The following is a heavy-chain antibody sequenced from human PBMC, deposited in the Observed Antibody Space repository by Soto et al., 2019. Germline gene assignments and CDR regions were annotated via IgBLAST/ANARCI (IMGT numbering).Heavy chain of an antibody. V-gene: IGHV3-48*02. Sequence: TGGSLRLSCAASGFTFSSYSMNRVRQAPGKGLEWVSYISSSSSTIYYADSVKGRFTISRDNAKNSLYLQMNSLRDEDTAVYYCARDLTPLQIWRPYYYYGMDVWGQGTTVTVSS. D-gene: IGHD5-18*01. CDR3: ARDLTPLQIWRPYYYYGMDV. J-gene: IGHJ6*02. CDR2: ISSSSSTI. CDR1: GFTFSSYS.